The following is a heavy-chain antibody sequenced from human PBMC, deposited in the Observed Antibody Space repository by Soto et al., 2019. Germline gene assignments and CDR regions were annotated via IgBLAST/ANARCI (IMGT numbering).Heavy chain of an antibody. V-gene: IGHV1-3*01. CDR3: ARRERAYWYFDL. CDR1: GYTFTSYA. CDR2: INAGNGNT. J-gene: IGHJ2*01. Sequence: GASVKVSCKASGYTFTSYAMHWVRQAPGQRLEWMGWINAGNGNTKYSQKFQGRVTITRDTSASTAYMELSSLRSEDTAVYYCARRERAYWYFDLWGRGTLVTVSS.